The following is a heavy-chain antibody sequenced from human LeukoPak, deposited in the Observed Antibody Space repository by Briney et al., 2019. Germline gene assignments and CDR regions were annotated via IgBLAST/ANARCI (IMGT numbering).Heavy chain of an antibody. Sequence: SETLSLTCSVSGGSLSTYSWTWIRQPAGKGLEWIGRIYTSGSTNYNPSLKSRVTMSVDTSKNQFSLNLSPVTAADTAVYYCARAAAGSSKYDYWGQGILVTVSS. D-gene: IGHD6-13*01. CDR3: ARAAAGSSKYDY. CDR2: IYTSGST. J-gene: IGHJ4*02. CDR1: GGSLSTYS. V-gene: IGHV4-4*07.